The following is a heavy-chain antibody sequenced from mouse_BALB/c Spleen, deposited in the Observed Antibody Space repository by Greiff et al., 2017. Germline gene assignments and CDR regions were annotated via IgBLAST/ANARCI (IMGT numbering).Heavy chain of an antibody. D-gene: IGHD1-2*01. CDR3: ARIHYYGSRYFDY. V-gene: IGHV1S29*02. CDR2: LYPYNCGT. J-gene: IGHJ2*01. CDR1: GYTFTDYN. Sequence: EVQLQQSGPELVKPGASVKISCKASGYTFTDYNMHWVKQSHGKSLEWIGYLYPYNCGTGSNQKFKSKATLTVDNSSSTAYMELRSLTSEDSAVYYCARIHYYGSRYFDYWGQGTTLTVSS.